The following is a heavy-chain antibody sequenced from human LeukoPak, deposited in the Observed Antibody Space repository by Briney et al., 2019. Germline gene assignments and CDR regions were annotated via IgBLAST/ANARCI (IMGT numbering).Heavy chain of an antibody. D-gene: IGHD2-21*02. CDR1: GYTFTGYY. CDR2: INPNSGGT. J-gene: IGHJ4*02. CDR3: ARVRESGLLFRL. Sequence: ASVKVSCKASGYTFTGYYMHWVRQAPGQGLEGMGRINPNSGGTNYAQKFQGRVTMTRDTSISTAYMELSRLRSDDTAVYYCARVRESGLLFRLWGQGTLVTVSS. V-gene: IGHV1-2*06.